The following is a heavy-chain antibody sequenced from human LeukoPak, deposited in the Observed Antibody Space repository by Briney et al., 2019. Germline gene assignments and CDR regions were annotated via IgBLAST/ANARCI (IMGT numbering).Heavy chain of an antibody. D-gene: IGHD3-3*01. V-gene: IGHV4-30-4*01. Sequence: SETLSLTCTVSGGSISSGDYYWSWIRQPPGKGLEWIGYIYYSGSTYYNPSLKSRLTISVDTSKNHFSLKLSSVTAADTAVYYCARGFSNVFYYFDYWGQGTLVTVSS. CDR2: IYYSGST. CDR3: ARGFSNVFYYFDY. J-gene: IGHJ4*02. CDR1: GGSISSGDYY.